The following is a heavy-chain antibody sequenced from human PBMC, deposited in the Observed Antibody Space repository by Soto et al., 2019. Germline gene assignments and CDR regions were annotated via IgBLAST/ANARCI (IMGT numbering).Heavy chain of an antibody. Sequence: SETLSLTCTVSGGSISSYYSSWIRQPPGKGLEWIGYIYYSRSTNYNPSLKSRVTISVDTSKKQFSLKLSSVTAADTAVYYCASQVGYSSSWDEYYFDYWGQGTLVTVSS. CDR3: ASQVGYSSSWDEYYFDY. CDR2: IYYSRST. D-gene: IGHD6-13*01. J-gene: IGHJ4*02. CDR1: GGSISSYY. V-gene: IGHV4-59*01.